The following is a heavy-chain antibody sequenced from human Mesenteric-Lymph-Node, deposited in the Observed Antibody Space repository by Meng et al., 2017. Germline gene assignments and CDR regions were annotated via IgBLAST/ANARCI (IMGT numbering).Heavy chain of an antibody. CDR2: ISSSGSTI. V-gene: IGHV3-48*04. CDR3: ARVPRSSGWYEEYFQH. D-gene: IGHD6-19*01. J-gene: IGHJ1*01. Sequence: GGSLRLSCAASRFTFDDYSMHWVRQAPGKGLEWVSYISSSGSTIYYADSVKGRFTISRDNAKNSLYLQMNSLRAEDTAVYYCARVPRSSGWYEEYFQHWGQGTLVTVSS. CDR1: RFTFDDYS.